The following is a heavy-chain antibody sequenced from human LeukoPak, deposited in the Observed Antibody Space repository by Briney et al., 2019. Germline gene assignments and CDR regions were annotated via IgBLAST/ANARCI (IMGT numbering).Heavy chain of an antibody. V-gene: IGHV4-39*01. CDR1: GVSISSSTYY. D-gene: IGHD3-22*01. J-gene: IGHJ4*02. Sequence: SETLSLTCTVSGVSISSSTYYWGWIRQPPGKGLEWIVSIYYSGSTYYNPSLKSRVTISVDTTKNPFSLKLSSVTAADTAVYYCARPKGSSGYYFDYWGQGTLVTVSS. CDR3: ARPKGSSGYYFDY. CDR2: IYYSGST.